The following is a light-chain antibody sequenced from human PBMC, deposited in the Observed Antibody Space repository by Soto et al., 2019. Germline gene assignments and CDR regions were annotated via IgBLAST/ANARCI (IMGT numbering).Light chain of an antibody. CDR1: SSDVAGYNY. V-gene: IGLV2-8*01. Sequence: QSALTQPPSASGYPGQSVTISCTGTSSDVAGYNYVSWYQQHPCQAPKLLIYEVNKRPSGVPDRFSGSKSGSTASLTVSWLQAEDNADYYCSSYASSSVCVFGGGTKLTVL. CDR3: SSYASSSVCV. CDR2: EVN. J-gene: IGLJ3*02.